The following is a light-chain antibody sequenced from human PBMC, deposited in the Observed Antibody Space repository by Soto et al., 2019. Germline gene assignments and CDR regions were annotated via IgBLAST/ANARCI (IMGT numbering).Light chain of an antibody. Sequence: DIQMTQSPSSLSAFVGDRVTITCRASLTISNSLAWYQQRPGKDPKLLIYGASTLQSGVPSRFGGSGSGTEFSLTITSLEPEDVATYYCQRYTALPWAFGQGTKVEIK. J-gene: IGKJ1*01. CDR1: LTISNS. CDR2: GAS. V-gene: IGKV1-27*01. CDR3: QRYTALPWA.